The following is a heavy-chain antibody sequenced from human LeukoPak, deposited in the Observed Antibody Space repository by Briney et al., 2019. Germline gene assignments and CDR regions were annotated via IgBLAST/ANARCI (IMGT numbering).Heavy chain of an antibody. J-gene: IGHJ5*02. CDR3: ARNHNWFDP. V-gene: IGHV4-34*01. Sequence: SETLSLTCAVYGGSFSGYYWSWIRQPPGKGLEWIGEINHSGSTNYNPSLKSRVTVSVDTSKNQFSLKLSSVTAADTAVYYCARNHNWFDPWGQGTLVTVSS. CDR2: INHSGST. CDR1: GGSFSGYY.